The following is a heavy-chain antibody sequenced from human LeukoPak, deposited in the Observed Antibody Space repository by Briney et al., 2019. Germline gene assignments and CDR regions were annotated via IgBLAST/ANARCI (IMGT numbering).Heavy chain of an antibody. Sequence: GESLRLSCAASGFTSSAYDMHWVRQITGGGLEWVSTSGTVGDTFYSDSVKGRFTISRENAKNSVHLQMNSLRVEDSAIYFCVRAAMPYIINGRRFDYWDQGTLVTVSS. CDR3: VRAAMPYIINGRRFDY. D-gene: IGHD2-2*01. V-gene: IGHV3-13*04. CDR2: SGTVGDT. CDR1: GFTSSAYD. J-gene: IGHJ4*02.